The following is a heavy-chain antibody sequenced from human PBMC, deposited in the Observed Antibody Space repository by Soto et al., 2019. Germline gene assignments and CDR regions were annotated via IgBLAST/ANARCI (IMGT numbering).Heavy chain of an antibody. CDR1: GGSLSGYY. D-gene: IGHD1-1*01. CDR3: VRDGTKTLRDWFDP. V-gene: IGHV4-34*01. Sequence: SETLSLTCAVNGGSLSGYYWSWVRQSPGKGLEWIGEINHRGSSDYNPSLKSRVMMSVDTSKKQFSLKLRSVTAADTAVYYCVRDGTKTLRDWFDPWGQGISVTVSS. J-gene: IGHJ5*02. CDR2: INHRGSS.